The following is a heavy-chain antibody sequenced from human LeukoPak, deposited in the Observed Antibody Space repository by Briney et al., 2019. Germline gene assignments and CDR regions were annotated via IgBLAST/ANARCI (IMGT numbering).Heavy chain of an antibody. J-gene: IGHJ4*02. CDR1: GGSISSGDYY. V-gene: IGHV4-30-4*08. D-gene: IGHD6-6*01. CDR2: IYYSGST. CDR3: ARGGSRSYTSSTLDY. Sequence: SQTLSLTCTVSGGSISSGDYYWGWIRQPPGKGLEWIGYIYYSGSTYYNPSLKSRVTISVDTSKNQFSLKLSSVTAADTAIYYCARGGSRSYTSSTLDYWGQGTLVTVSS.